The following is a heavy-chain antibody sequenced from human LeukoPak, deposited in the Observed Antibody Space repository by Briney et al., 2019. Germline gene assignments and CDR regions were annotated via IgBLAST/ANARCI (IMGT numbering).Heavy chain of an antibody. CDR3: VRLSDDYVLGIDY. CDR1: GGSISSYY. CDR2: IYYSGST. V-gene: IGHV4-59*08. D-gene: IGHD3-16*01. J-gene: IGHJ4*02. Sequence: SETLSLTCTVSGGSISSYYWSWIRQPPGKGLEWIGYIYYSGSTNYNPSLKSRVTISVDTSKNQFSLKLSSVTAADTAVYYCVRLSDDYVLGIDYWGQGTLVTVSS.